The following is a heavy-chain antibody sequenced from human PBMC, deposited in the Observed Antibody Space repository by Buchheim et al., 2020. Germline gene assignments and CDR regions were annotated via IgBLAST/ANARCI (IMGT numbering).Heavy chain of an antibody. Sequence: QVQLVESGGGVVQPGRSLRLSCAASGFTFSSYGIHWIRQAPGKGLEWVALIWFDGTNKFYTDAVKGRFTISRDNSKNTLYMQMNSLRAEDTAVYHCVREVDCRGNTCYPFDYWGQGTL. D-gene: IGHD2-15*01. J-gene: IGHJ4*02. CDR2: IWFDGTNK. CDR3: VREVDCRGNTCYPFDY. CDR1: GFTFSSYG. V-gene: IGHV3-33*01.